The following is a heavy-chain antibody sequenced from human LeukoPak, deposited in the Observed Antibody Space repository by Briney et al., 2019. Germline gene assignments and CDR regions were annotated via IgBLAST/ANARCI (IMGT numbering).Heavy chain of an antibody. CDR3: AKQTGYYKDFDY. CDR2: ISGSGGST. CDR1: GFTFSSYA. D-gene: IGHD3-9*01. Sequence: GGSLRLSCAASGFTFSSYAMSWVRQAPGKGLEWVSAISGSGGSTYYADSVKGRFTISRDNSKNTLYLQMNSLRTEDTAVYYCAKQTGYYKDFDYWGQGTLVTVSS. J-gene: IGHJ4*02. V-gene: IGHV3-23*01.